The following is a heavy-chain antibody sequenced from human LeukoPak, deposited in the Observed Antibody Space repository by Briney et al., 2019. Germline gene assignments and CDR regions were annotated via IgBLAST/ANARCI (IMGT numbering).Heavy chain of an antibody. D-gene: IGHD6-19*01. V-gene: IGHV1-18*01. Sequence: ASVKVSCKASGYTFTSYGFTWVRQAPGQGLEWMGWISAYNGNTNYAQKLQGRVTMTTDTSTSTAYMELRSLRSDDTAVYYCARSDSSGRYGGYYYYYMDVWGKGTTVTVSS. J-gene: IGHJ6*03. CDR2: ISAYNGNT. CDR3: ARSDSSGRYGGYYYYYMDV. CDR1: GYTFTSYG.